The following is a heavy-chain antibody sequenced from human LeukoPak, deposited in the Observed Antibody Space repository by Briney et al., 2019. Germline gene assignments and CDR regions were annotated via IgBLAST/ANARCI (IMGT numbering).Heavy chain of an antibody. CDR2: MNPNSGNT. V-gene: IGHV1-8*01. Sequence: ASVKVSCKASGYTLTSYDINWVRQATGQGLEWMGWMNPNSGNTVYAQKFQGRVTMTRDTSISTAYMELSSQRSEDTAVYYCAGGKNGYNFLPYSWGQGTLGNGSS. CDR3: AGGKNGYNFLPYS. J-gene: IGHJ4*02. D-gene: IGHD5-24*01. CDR1: GYTLTSYD.